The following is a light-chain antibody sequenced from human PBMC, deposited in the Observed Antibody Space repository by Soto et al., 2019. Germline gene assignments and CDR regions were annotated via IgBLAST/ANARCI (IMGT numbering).Light chain of an antibody. V-gene: IGKV3-11*01. CDR2: DAS. Sequence: EMLLTQSPATLSLSPGERATLSCRASQSVSSYLAWYQQKPGQAPRLLIYDASNRATGIPARFSGSGFGTDFTLTISSLEPEDAAVYYCQQRSNWPPITFGQGTRLEIK. CDR1: QSVSSY. J-gene: IGKJ5*01. CDR3: QQRSNWPPIT.